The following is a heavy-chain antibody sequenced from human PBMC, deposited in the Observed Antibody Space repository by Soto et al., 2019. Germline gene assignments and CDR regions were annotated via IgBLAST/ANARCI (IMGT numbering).Heavy chain of an antibody. Sequence: QVQLQESGPGLVKPSQTLSLTCTVSGGSISSGDYYWSWIRQHPGKGLEWIGYIYYSGSTYYNPSLKSRVTISVDTSKNQFSLKLSSVTAADTAVYYCARVPFYGDYGRYFVDWGQGTLVTVSS. CDR2: IYYSGST. CDR1: GGSISSGDYY. CDR3: ARVPFYGDYGRYFVD. V-gene: IGHV4-31*03. D-gene: IGHD4-17*01. J-gene: IGHJ4*02.